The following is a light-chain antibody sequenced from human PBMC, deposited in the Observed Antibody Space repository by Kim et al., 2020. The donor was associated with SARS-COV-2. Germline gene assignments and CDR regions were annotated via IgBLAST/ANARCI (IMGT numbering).Light chain of an antibody. V-gene: IGKV4-1*01. CDR1: QSVLYSSNNKNY. CDR2: WAS. Sequence: SATINCKSSQSVLYSSNNKNYLAWYQQKPGQPPKLLIYWASTPESGVPDRFSGSGSGTDFTLTISSLQAEDVAVYYCQQYYSTPPTFGQGTKLEI. J-gene: IGKJ2*01. CDR3: QQYYSTPPT.